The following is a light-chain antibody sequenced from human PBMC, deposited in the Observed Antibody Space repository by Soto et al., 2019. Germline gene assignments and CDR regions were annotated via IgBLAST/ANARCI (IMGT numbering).Light chain of an antibody. CDR2: EGS. V-gene: IGLV2-23*01. CDR1: TSDVRPYNL. J-gene: IGLJ3*02. Sequence: QSVLTQPASVSGSPGQSSTISCTGITSDVRPYNLVSWYQQHPAKAPKLMIFEGSKRPSGVSSSFSASESGNTASLTISDLQAADEADYYCFSYEGSGTMFGGGTKLPV. CDR3: FSYEGSGTM.